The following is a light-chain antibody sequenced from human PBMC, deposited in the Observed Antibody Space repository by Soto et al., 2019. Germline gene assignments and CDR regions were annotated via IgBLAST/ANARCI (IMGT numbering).Light chain of an antibody. V-gene: IGLV1-40*01. CDR3: QSYDSSLSGSK. CDR1: SSNIGAGYD. J-gene: IGLJ2*01. CDR2: GNS. Sequence: QSVLTQPPSVSGAPGQRVTISCTGSSSNIGAGYDVHWYQQLPGTAPKLLIYGNSNRPSGVPDRFSGSKSGTSASLAITWLQAEDEADYYCQSYDSSLSGSKFGGGTKLTVL.